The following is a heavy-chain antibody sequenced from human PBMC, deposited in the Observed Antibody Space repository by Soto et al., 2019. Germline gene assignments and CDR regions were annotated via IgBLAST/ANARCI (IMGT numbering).Heavy chain of an antibody. CDR1: GYIFTGFG. CDR2: VNGYNENN. CDR3: ARDVHGDYADF. V-gene: IGHV1-18*01. J-gene: IGHJ4*01. D-gene: IGHD4-17*01. Sequence: GASVKVSCKASGYIFTGFGFSWVRRAAGQRLEWMGWVNGYNENNNYAQRFQGRLTLTTDKSTSTAYMELRSLRSDDTALYYCARDVHGDYADFWG.